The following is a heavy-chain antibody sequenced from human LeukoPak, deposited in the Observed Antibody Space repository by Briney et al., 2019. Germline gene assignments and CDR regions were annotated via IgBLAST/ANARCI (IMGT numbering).Heavy chain of an antibody. D-gene: IGHD1-1*01. CDR1: GYTFSSDG. CDR2: ISSYNGNT. CDR3: ARVQLERSGEPFDY. V-gene: IGHV1-18*01. Sequence: ASVKVSCKASGYTFSSDGISWVRQAPGQGLEWMGWISSYNGNTKYTEKLQGRVTMTTDTSTSTAYMELRSLRSDDTAVYYCARVQLERSGEPFDYWGQGTLVTVSS. J-gene: IGHJ4*02.